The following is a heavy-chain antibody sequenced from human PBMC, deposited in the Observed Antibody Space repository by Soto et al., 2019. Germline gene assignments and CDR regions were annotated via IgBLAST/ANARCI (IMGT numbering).Heavy chain of an antibody. CDR2: ISGSGGST. CDR1: GFTFSSYD. D-gene: IGHD6-19*01. Sequence: EVQLLESGGGLVQPGGSLRLSCAAAGFTFSSYDMSWVRHAPGKGLEWVSAISGSGGSTYFADSVKGRFTISRDNSKNTLDLQIISLSAEDTDVYYGEISSGSYDYWGQGTLVTVSS. J-gene: IGHJ4*02. V-gene: IGHV3-23*01. CDR3: EISSGSYDY.